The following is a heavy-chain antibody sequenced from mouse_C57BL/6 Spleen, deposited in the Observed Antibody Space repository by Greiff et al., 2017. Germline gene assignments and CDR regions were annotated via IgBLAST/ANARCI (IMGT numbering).Heavy chain of an antibody. CDR3: ARYRYGSSYYAMDY. D-gene: IGHD1-1*01. Sequence: QVQLKQSGPELVKPGASVKISCKASGYAFSSSWMNWVKQRPGQGLEWIGRIYPGDGDTNYNGKFKGKATLTADKSSSTAYMQLSSLTSKDSAVYFCARYRYGSSYYAMDYWGQGTSVTVSS. J-gene: IGHJ4*01. V-gene: IGHV1-82*01. CDR1: GYAFSSSW. CDR2: IYPGDGDT.